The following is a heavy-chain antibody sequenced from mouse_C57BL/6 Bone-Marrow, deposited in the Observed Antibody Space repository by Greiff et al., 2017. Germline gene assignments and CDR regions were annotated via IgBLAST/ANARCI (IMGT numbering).Heavy chain of an antibody. V-gene: IGHV1-64*01. CDR2: IHPNSGST. CDR1: GYTFTSYW. J-gene: IGHJ3*01. Sequence: VQLQQPGAELVKPGASVKLSCKASGYTFTSYWMHWVKQRPGQGLEWIGMIHPNSGSTNYNEKFKSKATLTVDKSSSTAYMQLSSLTSEDSAVXYCARYYDYAAWFAYWGQGTLVTVSA. D-gene: IGHD2-4*01. CDR3: ARYYDYAAWFAY.